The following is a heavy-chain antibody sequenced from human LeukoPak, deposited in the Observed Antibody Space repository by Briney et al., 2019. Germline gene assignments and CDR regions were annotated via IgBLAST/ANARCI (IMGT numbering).Heavy chain of an antibody. J-gene: IGHJ4*02. CDR2: IYYSGST. D-gene: IGHD6-13*01. CDR3: ARQSIAAAGHFDY. CDR1: GGSISSSSYY. V-gene: IGHV4-39*07. Sequence: PSETLSLTCTVSGGSISSSSYYWGWIRQPPGKGLEWIGSIYYSGSTYYNPSLKSRVTISVDTSKNQFSLKLSSVTAADTAVYYCARQSIAAAGHFDYWGQGTLVTVSS.